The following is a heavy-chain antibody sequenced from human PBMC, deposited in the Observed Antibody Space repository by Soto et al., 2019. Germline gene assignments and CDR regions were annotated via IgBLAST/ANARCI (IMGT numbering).Heavy chain of an antibody. CDR3: AKPIAGVAVRYFDY. CDR2: ISGGGGRT. V-gene: IGHV3-23*01. CDR1: GFTFSRDV. D-gene: IGHD1-26*01. J-gene: IGHJ4*02. Sequence: EVQLLESGGGLVQPGGSLRLSCAASGFTFSRDVMSWVRRAPGKGLEWVATISGGGGRTYYADSVKGPFTISRDNSKNTLYLEMNTLRAEDTAVYYCAKPIAGVAVRYFDYWGQGTLVTVSS.